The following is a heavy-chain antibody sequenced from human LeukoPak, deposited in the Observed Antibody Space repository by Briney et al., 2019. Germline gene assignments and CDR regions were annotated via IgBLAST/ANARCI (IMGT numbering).Heavy chain of an antibody. J-gene: IGHJ2*01. Sequence: GGSLRLSCAASGFTFSSYWMSWVRQAPGKGLEWVANIKQDGSEKYYVDSVKGRFTISGDNAKNSLYLQMNSLRAEDTAVYYCARRITIFGVVMRYFDLWGRGTLVTVSS. CDR1: GFTFSSYW. D-gene: IGHD3-3*01. CDR3: ARRITIFGVVMRYFDL. CDR2: IKQDGSEK. V-gene: IGHV3-7*01.